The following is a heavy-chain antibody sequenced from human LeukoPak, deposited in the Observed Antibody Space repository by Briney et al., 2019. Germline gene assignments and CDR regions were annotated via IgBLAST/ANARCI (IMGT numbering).Heavy chain of an antibody. Sequence: SETLSLTCTVSGGSISSDYWSWIRERPGKGLEWIGYIYYSGSTNYNPSLKSRVTISLDTSKNQFSLKLSSVTAADTAVYYCASGNWNYYYFDYWGQGTLVTVSS. D-gene: IGHD1-7*01. J-gene: IGHJ4*02. CDR2: IYYSGST. CDR1: GGSISSDY. CDR3: ASGNWNYYYFDY. V-gene: IGHV4-59*01.